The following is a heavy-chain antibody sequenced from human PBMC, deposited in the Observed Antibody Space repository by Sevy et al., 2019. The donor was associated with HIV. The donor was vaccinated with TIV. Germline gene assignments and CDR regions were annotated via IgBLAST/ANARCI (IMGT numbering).Heavy chain of an antibody. V-gene: IGHV3-11*04. J-gene: IGHJ6*02. CDR1: GFSFSDSY. CDR3: ALSYCGGDCYTSDYYYGMDV. D-gene: IGHD2-21*01. Sequence: GGSLRLSCTVSGFSFSDSYMSWIRQTPGKAPEWASYISGSGAVIFYADSMRGRLTISRDNSKNTLYLQMNSLRAEDTAVYYCALSYCGGDCYTSDYYYGMDVWGQGTTVTVSS. CDR2: ISGSGAVI.